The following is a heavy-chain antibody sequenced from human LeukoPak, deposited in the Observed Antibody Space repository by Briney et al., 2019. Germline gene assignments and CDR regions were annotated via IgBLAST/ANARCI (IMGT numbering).Heavy chain of an antibody. CDR1: GYTLTELS. D-gene: IGHD5-18*01. CDR3: ATAPVDTAGMYNWFDP. Sequence: ASVKVSCKVSGYTLTELSMHRVRQAPGKGLEWMGGFDPEDGETIYAQKFQGRVTMTEDTSTDTAYMELSSLRSEDTAVYYCATAPVDTAGMYNWFDPWGQGTLVTVSS. J-gene: IGHJ5*02. CDR2: FDPEDGET. V-gene: IGHV1-24*01.